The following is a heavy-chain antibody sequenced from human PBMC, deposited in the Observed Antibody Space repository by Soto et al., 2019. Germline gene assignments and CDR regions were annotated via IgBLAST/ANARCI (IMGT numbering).Heavy chain of an antibody. V-gene: IGHV4-59*01. J-gene: IGHJ4*02. CDR3: ARSMVRGVLTY. CDR2: IYYSGST. D-gene: IGHD3-10*01. CDR1: GGSISGYY. Sequence: SETLSLTCTVSGGSISGYYWSWIRQPPGKGLEWIGYIYYSGSTNYNPSLKSRVTISVDTSKNQFSLKLSSVTAADTAVYYCARSMVRGVLTYWGQGTLVTVSS.